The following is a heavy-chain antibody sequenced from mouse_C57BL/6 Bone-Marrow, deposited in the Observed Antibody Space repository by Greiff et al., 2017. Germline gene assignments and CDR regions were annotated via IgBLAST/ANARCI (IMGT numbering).Heavy chain of an antibody. CDR2: ISSGGSYT. Sequence: EVKVVESGGDLVKPGGSLKLSCAASGFTFSSYGMSWVRQTPDKRLEWVATISSGGSYTYYPDSVKGRFTISRDNAKNTLYLQMSSLKSEDTAMYYCARPYDYDDGYYYAMDYWGQGTSVTVSS. V-gene: IGHV5-6*01. J-gene: IGHJ4*01. D-gene: IGHD2-4*01. CDR3: ARPYDYDDGYYYAMDY. CDR1: GFTFSSYG.